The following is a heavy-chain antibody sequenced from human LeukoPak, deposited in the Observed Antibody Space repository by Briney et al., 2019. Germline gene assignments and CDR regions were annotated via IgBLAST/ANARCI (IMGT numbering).Heavy chain of an antibody. CDR1: GFTFSCYV. Sequence: GGSLRLSCSASGFTFSCYVMYWVRQAPGKALEYVSAINNNGGTTSYADSVKGRFTISRDNSKNTLSLQMSSLRVEDTAVYYCVRTQRCGGSGTCYFDYWGRGTLVTVSS. V-gene: IGHV3-64D*08. CDR2: INNNGGTT. CDR3: VRTQRCGGSGTCYFDY. D-gene: IGHD2-15*01. J-gene: IGHJ4*02.